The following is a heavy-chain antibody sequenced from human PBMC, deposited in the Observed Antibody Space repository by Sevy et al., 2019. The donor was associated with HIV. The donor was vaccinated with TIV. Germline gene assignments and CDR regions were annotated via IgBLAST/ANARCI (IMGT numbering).Heavy chain of an antibody. Sequence: GGSLRLSCAASGFTFSSYWMHWVRQAPGKGLVWVSRVNSDGSSTSYADSGKGRFTISRDNAKNTLYLQMNSLRAEDTAGYYCARGAAAGTFDYWGQGTLVTVSS. CDR2: VNSDGSST. D-gene: IGHD6-13*01. CDR1: GFTFSSYW. J-gene: IGHJ4*02. CDR3: ARGAAAGTFDY. V-gene: IGHV3-74*01.